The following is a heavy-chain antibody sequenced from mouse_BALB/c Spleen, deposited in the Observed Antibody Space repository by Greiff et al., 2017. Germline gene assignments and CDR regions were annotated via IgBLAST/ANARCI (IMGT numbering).Heavy chain of an antibody. J-gene: IGHJ1*01. Sequence: EVKLMESGPGLVKPSQSLSLTCTVTGYSITSDYAWNWIRQFPGNKLEWMGYISYSGSTSYNPSLKSRISITRDTSKNQFFLQLNSVTTEDTATYYCARWGDPYWYFDVWGAGTTVTVSS. CDR2: ISYSGST. V-gene: IGHV3-2*02. CDR1: GYSITSDYA. CDR3: ARWGDPYWYFDV. D-gene: IGHD3-3*01.